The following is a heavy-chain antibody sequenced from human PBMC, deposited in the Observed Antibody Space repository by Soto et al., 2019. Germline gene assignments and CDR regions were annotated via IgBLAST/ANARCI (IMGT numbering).Heavy chain of an antibody. D-gene: IGHD3-22*01. Sequence: GGSLRLSCAASGFTFSNAWMSWVRQAPGKGLEWVGRIKSKTDGGTTDYAAPVKGRFTISRDDSKNTLYLQMNSLKTEDTAVYYCTTDYYDSSGPSDYWGQGTLVTVSS. J-gene: IGHJ4*02. CDR1: GFTFSNAW. CDR3: TTDYYDSSGPSDY. CDR2: IKSKTDGGTT. V-gene: IGHV3-15*01.